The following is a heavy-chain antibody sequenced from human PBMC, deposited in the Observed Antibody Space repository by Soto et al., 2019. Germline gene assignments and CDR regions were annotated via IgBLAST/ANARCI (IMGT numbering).Heavy chain of an antibody. J-gene: IGHJ4*02. Sequence: SETLSLTCTVSGGSISSSSYYWGWIRQPPGKGLEWIGSIYYSGSTYYNPSLKSRVTISVDTSKNQFSLKLSSVTAADTAVYYCARHGVLSRYSYGKRGFDYWGQGTLVTVSS. CDR3: ARHGVLSRYSYGKRGFDY. D-gene: IGHD5-18*01. V-gene: IGHV4-39*01. CDR1: GGSISSSSYY. CDR2: IYYSGST.